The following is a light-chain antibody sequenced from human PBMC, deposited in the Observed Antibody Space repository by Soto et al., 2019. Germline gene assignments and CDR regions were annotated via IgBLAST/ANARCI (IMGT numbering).Light chain of an antibody. J-gene: IGKJ1*01. CDR3: QQCFSIPPT. Sequence: DIQMTQSPSSLSASVGDRVTITCRASHSIDNYLSWYQQKPGKAPKLLIYAASNLQRGVSSRFSGSGSGTDFPLTIDSLQPDDFAIYYCQQCFSIPPTFGHGTKVETK. CDR1: HSIDNY. V-gene: IGKV1-39*01. CDR2: AAS.